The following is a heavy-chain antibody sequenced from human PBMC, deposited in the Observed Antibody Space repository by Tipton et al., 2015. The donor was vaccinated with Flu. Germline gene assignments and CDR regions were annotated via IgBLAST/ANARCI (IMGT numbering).Heavy chain of an antibody. Sequence: GEALGSSYYWAWIRQPPGRGLEWIGNIQTSAGTYYKLSLKSRVTISVDRSKNQFSLRLASVTAADTAVYFCARRDFSNYVSEPKNWFDSWGQGTLVTVSS. V-gene: IGHV4-38-2*01. J-gene: IGHJ5*01. CDR3: ARRDFSNYVSEPKNWFDS. CDR2: IQTSAGT. D-gene: IGHD4-11*01. CDR1: GEALGSSYY.